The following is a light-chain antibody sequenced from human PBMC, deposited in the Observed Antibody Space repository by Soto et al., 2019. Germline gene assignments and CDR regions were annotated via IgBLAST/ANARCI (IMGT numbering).Light chain of an antibody. CDR3: QQRSNWPPIT. CDR1: QSVSSY. V-gene: IGKV3-11*01. J-gene: IGKJ5*01. CDR2: DAS. Sequence: ELVLTQTPATLSLSPGERSTLSCRASQSVSSYLAWYQQKPGQAPTLXXYDASNRATGIPARFSGIASGTDFTLTIRRLGPEDFAVYYCQQRSNWPPITFGQGTRLDI.